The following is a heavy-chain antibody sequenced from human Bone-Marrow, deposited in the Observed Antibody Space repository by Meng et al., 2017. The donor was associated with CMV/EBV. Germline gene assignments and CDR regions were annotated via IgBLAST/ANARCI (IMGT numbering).Heavy chain of an antibody. CDR1: RFTFSTYA. CDR2: ISSSGGST. D-gene: IGHD1-14*01. Sequence: GESLKISCAASRFTFSTYAMSWVRQAPGKGLEWVSDISSSGGSTYYADPVKGRFTISRDNSKNTLYLQMNSLRDEDTAVYYCAKDIHGMALDIWGQGTMVTVSS. CDR3: AKDIHGMALDI. J-gene: IGHJ3*02. V-gene: IGHV3-23*01.